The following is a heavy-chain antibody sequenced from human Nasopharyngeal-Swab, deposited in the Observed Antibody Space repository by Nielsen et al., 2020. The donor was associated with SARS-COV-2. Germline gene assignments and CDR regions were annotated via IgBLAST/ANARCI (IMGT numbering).Heavy chain of an antibody. D-gene: IGHD5-24*01. CDR2: IYYTGRT. V-gene: IGHV4-31*03. J-gene: IGHJ4*02. Sequence: SETLSLTCTVSGGYISHGAYNWNWIRQHPGQGLEWIGSIYYTGRTSYNPSLKSRVSISIDASRRQFSLNLVFMSAAGTAVYYCARGKGDAYRNFDYWDQGTLVTVSS. CDR3: ARGKGDAYRNFDY. CDR1: GGYISHGAYN.